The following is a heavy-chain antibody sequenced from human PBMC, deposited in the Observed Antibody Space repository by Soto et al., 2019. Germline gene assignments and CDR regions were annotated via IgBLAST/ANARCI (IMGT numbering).Heavy chain of an antibody. D-gene: IGHD3-16*01. CDR1: GYSITNYD. CDR3: ARHGGTFDP. J-gene: IGHJ5*02. Sequence: SETLSLTCIITGYSITNYDLTWIRQPPGKGLEWIGYVSTIGSTDFNPSLKSRVTISVDTSKNQVSLKLRSVTAADTAVYFCARHGGTFDPWGQGTLVTVS. V-gene: IGHV4-59*08. CDR2: VSTIGST.